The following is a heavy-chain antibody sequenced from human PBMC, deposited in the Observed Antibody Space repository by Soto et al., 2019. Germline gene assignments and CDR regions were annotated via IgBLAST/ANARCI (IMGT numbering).Heavy chain of an antibody. J-gene: IGHJ4*02. D-gene: IGHD2-8*02. Sequence: GSLRLSCAASGFTFSTYEMNRFRQAPGKGLQWVSYINRSGDTIHYADSAKGRFTISRDNAKNSPYLQMNSVRAEDSALYYWVSVTGDFESWGQGTLVTVSS. CDR2: INRSGDTI. CDR3: VSVTGDFES. V-gene: IGHV3-48*03. CDR1: GFTFSTYE.